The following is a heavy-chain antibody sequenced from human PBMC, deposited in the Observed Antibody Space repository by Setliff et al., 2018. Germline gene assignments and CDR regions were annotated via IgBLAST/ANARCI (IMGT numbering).Heavy chain of an antibody. CDR2: ISAISYST. V-gene: IGHV3-23*01. D-gene: IGHD2-21*01. CDR1: GFSFSSYA. CDR3: AKANTGYSSTWRSVVVIATQRWYFDL. Sequence: GGSLRLSCAASGFSFSSYAMSWVRQAPGKGLEWVSSISAISYSTYYADSVKGRFTISRSSSKNTLYLQMNSLRAEDTAVYYCAKANTGYSSTWRSVVVIATQRWYFDLWGRGTLVTVSS. J-gene: IGHJ2*01.